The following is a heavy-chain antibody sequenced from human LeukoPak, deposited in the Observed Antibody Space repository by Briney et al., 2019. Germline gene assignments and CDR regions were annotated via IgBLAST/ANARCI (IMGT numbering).Heavy chain of an antibody. Sequence: WGSLRLSCAASGFTFSSYGIHLVRQAPGKGLEWVAFIRYDGSNKYYADSVKGRFTISRDNSKNTLYLQMNSLRAEDTAVYYCAKGRSAMVTPCWFDPWGQGTLVTVSS. CDR3: AKGRSAMVTPCWFDP. V-gene: IGHV3-30*02. CDR1: GFTFSSYG. J-gene: IGHJ5*02. D-gene: IGHD5-18*01. CDR2: IRYDGSNK.